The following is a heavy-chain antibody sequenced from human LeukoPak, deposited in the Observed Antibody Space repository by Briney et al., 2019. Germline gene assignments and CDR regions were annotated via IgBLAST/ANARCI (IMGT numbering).Heavy chain of an antibody. D-gene: IGHD1-26*01. J-gene: IGHJ4*02. V-gene: IGHV3-48*02. CDR2: ISRRSSAI. CDR3: ARESSGSYLVFDC. CDR1: GFTFSNFA. Sequence: SGGSLRLSCAASGFTFSNFAMNWVRQALGKGLEWVSYISRRSSAIYYADSVKGRFTISRDSAKKSLYLQMNSPRDEDTAVYYCARESSGSYLVFDCWGQGTLVTVSS.